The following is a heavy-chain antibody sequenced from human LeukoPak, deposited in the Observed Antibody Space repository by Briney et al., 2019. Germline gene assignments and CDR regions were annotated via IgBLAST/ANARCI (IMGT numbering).Heavy chain of an antibody. D-gene: IGHD1-26*01. CDR3: AGGGGATRRAFPP. J-gene: IGHJ2*01. V-gene: IGHV3-74*01. CDR1: GFTFSSYW. Sequence: GGSLRLSCAASGFTFSSYWMHWVRHVPGKGLVWVSRINSDGSSTSYADPVKGRFTISRDNAKNTLYLQMNSLRAEDTAVYYGAGGGGATRRAFPPGGRGPLAT. CDR2: INSDGSST.